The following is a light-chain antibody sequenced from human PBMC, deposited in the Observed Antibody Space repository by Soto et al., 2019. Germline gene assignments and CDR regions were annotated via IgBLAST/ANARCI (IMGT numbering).Light chain of an antibody. Sequence: EIVVTQSPATLSLSPGERATLSCRASQSVSSYLAWYQQKPGQAPRLLIYDASNRATGIPARFNGSGSGTDFTLTISSLEPEDFAVYYCQQRSNWQGATFGQGTKVDIK. CDR1: QSVSSY. CDR2: DAS. V-gene: IGKV3-11*01. J-gene: IGKJ1*01. CDR3: QQRSNWQGAT.